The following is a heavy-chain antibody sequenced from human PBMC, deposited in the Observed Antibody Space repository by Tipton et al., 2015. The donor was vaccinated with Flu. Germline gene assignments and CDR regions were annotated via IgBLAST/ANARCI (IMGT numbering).Heavy chain of an antibody. CDR1: GSSISSDGYY. V-gene: IGHV4-31*03. J-gene: IGHJ2*01. Sequence: TLSLTCTVSGSSISSDGYYWNWIRQHPGKGLEWIGYIYYSGSTYYNPSLKSRVTISVDTSRNQFSLKLSSGTAADTAVYYWAKEGPSWYFDLWGRGTLVTVSS. CDR2: IYYSGST. CDR3: AKEGPSWYFDL.